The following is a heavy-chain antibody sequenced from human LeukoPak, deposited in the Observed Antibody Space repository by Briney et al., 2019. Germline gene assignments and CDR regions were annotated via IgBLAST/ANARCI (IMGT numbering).Heavy chain of an antibody. Sequence: ASVKVSCKXSGYTFTSHGISWVRQAPGQGLEWMGRISAYNGNTNYSQKLQGRVTMTTDTSTSTAYMELRSLRSDDTAVYYCARGRVDTAMFHFDYWGQGTLVTVSS. V-gene: IGHV1-18*01. CDR3: ARGRVDTAMFHFDY. D-gene: IGHD5-18*01. CDR1: GYTFTSHG. CDR2: ISAYNGNT. J-gene: IGHJ4*02.